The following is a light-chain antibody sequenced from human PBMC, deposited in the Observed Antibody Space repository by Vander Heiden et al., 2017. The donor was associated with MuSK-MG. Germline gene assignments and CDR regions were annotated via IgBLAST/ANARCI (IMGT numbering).Light chain of an antibody. CDR2: QDS. CDR1: ELGDKF. Sequence: SSALSQPPPVSLDPGQTASITCSGEELGDKFVCWYQQKPGQSPMLVIDQDSKRPSGIPARFSGSNSGNTATLTISGTQPMDEDDFFCQAWDRSTVVFGGGTKLTVL. V-gene: IGLV3-1*01. J-gene: IGLJ2*01. CDR3: QAWDRSTVV.